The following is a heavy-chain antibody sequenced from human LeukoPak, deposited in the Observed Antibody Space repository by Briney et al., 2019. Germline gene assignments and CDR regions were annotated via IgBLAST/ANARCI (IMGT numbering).Heavy chain of an antibody. CDR1: GGSISSGDYY. J-gene: IGHJ4*02. Sequence: SETLSLTCTVSGGSISSGDYYWSWIRQPPGKGLEWIGYIYYSGSTYYNPSLKSRVTISVDTSKNQFSLKLCSVTAPDTAVYYCARELRGLLLIWGQGTLVTVSS. CDR2: IYYSGST. CDR3: ARELRGLLLI. D-gene: IGHD2-15*01. V-gene: IGHV4-30-4*08.